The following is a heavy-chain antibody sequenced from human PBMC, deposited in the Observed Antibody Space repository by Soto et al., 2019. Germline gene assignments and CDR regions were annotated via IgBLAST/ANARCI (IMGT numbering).Heavy chain of an antibody. V-gene: IGHV1-2*02. CDR1: GYTCTGYY. D-gene: IGHD6-25*01. J-gene: IGHJ4*02. Sequence: ASVKVSCKASGYTCTGYYMPWVRPAPGQGLEWMVCLNPNSGGTNYAQKFQGRVTMTRDTSISTAYMELSRLRSYDTAVYYCAIVIAATDPAPPYFDYWCQGTLGTVSS. CDR2: LNPNSGGT. CDR3: AIVIAATDPAPPYFDY.